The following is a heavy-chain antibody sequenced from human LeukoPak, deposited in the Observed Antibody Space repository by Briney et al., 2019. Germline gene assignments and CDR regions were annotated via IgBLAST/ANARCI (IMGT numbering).Heavy chain of an antibody. J-gene: IGHJ4*02. V-gene: IGHV3-74*01. CDR3: AREKLRYCTNGVCSGSLGY. CDR1: GFTFSICW. D-gene: IGHD2-8*01. Sequence: GGSLRLSCAASGFTFSICWMHWVRQAPGKGLVWVSRINSDGSSTSYADSAKGRFTISRDNAKNTLYLQMNSLRAEDTAVYYCAREKLRYCTNGVCSGSLGYWGQGTLVTVSS. CDR2: INSDGSST.